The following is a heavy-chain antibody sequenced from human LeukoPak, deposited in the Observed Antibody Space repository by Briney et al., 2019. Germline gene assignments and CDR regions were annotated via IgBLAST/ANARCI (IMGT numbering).Heavy chain of an antibody. Sequence: SGPTLVNPTQTLTLTCTFSGFSFSTTGVGVGWIRQPPGKALEWLTLIYWDYDKRYSPSLKSRLTITKDTSKNQVVLTMTNMDPVDTATYFCAHMTTATTYDYWGQGTLVTVSS. V-gene: IGHV2-5*02. CDR2: IYWDYDK. CDR1: GFSFSTTGVG. D-gene: IGHD4-11*01. CDR3: AHMTTATTYDY. J-gene: IGHJ4*02.